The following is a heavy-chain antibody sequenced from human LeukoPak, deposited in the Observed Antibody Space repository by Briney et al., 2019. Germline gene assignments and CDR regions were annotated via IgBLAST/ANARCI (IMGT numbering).Heavy chain of an antibody. D-gene: IGHD6-6*01. J-gene: IGHJ4*02. CDR1: GFTFDDYA. Sequence: QPGRSLRLSCAASGFTFDDYAMHWVRQAPGKGLEWVSGISWKSGSIGYADSVKGRFTISRDNAKNSLYLQMNSLRAEDTALYYCAKDIAARPTWESPLWGQGTLVTVSS. V-gene: IGHV3-9*01. CDR3: AKDIAARPTWESPL. CDR2: ISWKSGSI.